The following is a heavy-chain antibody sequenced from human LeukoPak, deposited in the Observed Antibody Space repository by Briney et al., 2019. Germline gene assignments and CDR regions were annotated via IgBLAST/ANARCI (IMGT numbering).Heavy chain of an antibody. V-gene: IGHV1-18*01. Sequence: ASVKVSCKASGYTFTSYGISWVRQAPGQGLEWMGWISAYNGNTNYAQKLQGRVTMTTDTSTSTAYMELRSLRSDDTAVYYCARVDSYGHRRLPDFDYWGQGTLVTVSS. CDR1: GYTFTSYG. D-gene: IGHD5-18*01. CDR3: ARVDSYGHRRLPDFDY. CDR2: ISAYNGNT. J-gene: IGHJ4*02.